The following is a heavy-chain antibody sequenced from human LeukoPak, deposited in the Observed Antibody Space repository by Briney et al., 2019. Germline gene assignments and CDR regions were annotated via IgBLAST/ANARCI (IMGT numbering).Heavy chain of an antibody. CDR1: GGSISSSSYY. D-gene: IGHD3-22*01. CDR3: ARHKWWPNTYYYDSSRQNWFDP. V-gene: IGHV4-39*01. CDR2: IYYSGST. Sequence: PSETLSLTCTVSGGSISSSSYYWGWIRQPPGKGLEWIGSIYYSGSTYYNPSLKSRVTISVDTSKNQFSLKLSSVTAADTAVYYCARHKWWPNTYYYDSSRQNWFDPWGQGTLVTVSS. J-gene: IGHJ5*02.